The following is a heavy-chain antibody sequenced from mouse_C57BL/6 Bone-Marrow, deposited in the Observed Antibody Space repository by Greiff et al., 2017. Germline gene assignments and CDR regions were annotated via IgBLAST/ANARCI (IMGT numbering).Heavy chain of an antibody. D-gene: IGHD1-1*01. CDR3: ARGGLLRYYAMDD. J-gene: IGHJ4*01. CDR1: GYTFTDYY. V-gene: IGHV1-19*01. CDR2: INPYNGGT. Sequence: EVQLQQSGPVLVKPGASVKMSCKASGYTFTDYYMNWVKQSPGKSLEWIGVINPYNGGTSYNQKFKGKATLTVDKSSSTAYMELNSLTSEDSAVYYCARGGLLRYYAMDDWGQGTSVTVSS.